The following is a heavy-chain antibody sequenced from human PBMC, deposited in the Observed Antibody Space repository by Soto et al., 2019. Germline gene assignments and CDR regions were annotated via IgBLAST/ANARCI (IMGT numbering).Heavy chain of an antibody. Sequence: GGSLRLSCAASGFTFSSDAMSWVRQAPGKGLEWVSAIIGSGGSTYYADSVKGRVTISRDNSKNTLYLQMTSMRAEATAVYYCAKDSTHYYDSSGYYYGPSVGFDYWGQGTLVTVSS. CDR2: IIGSGGST. CDR1: GFTFSSDA. V-gene: IGHV3-23*01. CDR3: AKDSTHYYDSSGYYYGPSVGFDY. J-gene: IGHJ4*02. D-gene: IGHD3-22*01.